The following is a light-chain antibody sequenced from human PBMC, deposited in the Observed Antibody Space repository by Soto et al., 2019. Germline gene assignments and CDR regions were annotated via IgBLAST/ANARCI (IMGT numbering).Light chain of an antibody. CDR1: QSVSSN. CDR3: QQYGSSSWT. V-gene: IGKV3-20*01. CDR2: GAS. J-gene: IGKJ1*01. Sequence: EIVMTQSPSTLSVSPGARATLSCRASQSVSSNLAWYQQRPGQAPRLLIYGASSRATGIPDRFSGSGSGTDFTLTISRLEAEDFAVYYCQQYGSSSWTFGQGTKVDIK.